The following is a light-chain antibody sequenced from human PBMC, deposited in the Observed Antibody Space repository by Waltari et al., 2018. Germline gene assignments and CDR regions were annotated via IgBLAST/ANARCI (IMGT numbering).Light chain of an antibody. CDR3: QQYDHWPWT. CDR2: GTS. J-gene: IGKJ1*01. Sequence: DIVMTQSQAPLSLSPGESATLSCRARQSVRSTFAWFQQKPGQPPRLLIYGTSTRATGIPARFSGSGSGTEFSLTISSLQPEDFATYYCQQYDHWPWTFGQGTRVEAK. V-gene: IGKV3D-15*01. CDR1: QSVRST.